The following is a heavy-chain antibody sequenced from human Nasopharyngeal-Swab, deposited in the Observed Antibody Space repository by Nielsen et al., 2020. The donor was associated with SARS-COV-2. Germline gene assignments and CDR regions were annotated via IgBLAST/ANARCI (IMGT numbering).Heavy chain of an antibody. Sequence: ASVTVSFKASAYLFTTSDLNCVLQATGQGLEWMGWMDPNSGNTGYAQKFQGRVTMTRNTSISTAYMELSSLRSEDTAVYYCARGRPRGGSGSYGYWGQGTLVTVSS. CDR1: AYLFTTSD. J-gene: IGHJ4*02. CDR3: ARGRPRGGSGSYGY. D-gene: IGHD3-10*01. CDR2: MDPNSGNT. V-gene: IGHV1-8*01.